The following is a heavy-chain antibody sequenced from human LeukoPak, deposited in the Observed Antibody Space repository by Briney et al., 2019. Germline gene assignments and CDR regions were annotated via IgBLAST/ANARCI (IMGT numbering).Heavy chain of an antibody. V-gene: IGHV4-34*01. CDR2: ISHTEGT. D-gene: IGHD2-21*01. Sequence: SETLSLTCGVFGVSINDYYWSWIRQSPGKGLEWIGEISHTEGTRYDPSLESRVTMSVGTSENQLSLKLIFVTSADTAVYYCARIRCGHSGSVCYNHWGLGTLVTVSS. CDR1: GVSINDYY. J-gene: IGHJ4*02. CDR3: ARIRCGHSGSVCYNH.